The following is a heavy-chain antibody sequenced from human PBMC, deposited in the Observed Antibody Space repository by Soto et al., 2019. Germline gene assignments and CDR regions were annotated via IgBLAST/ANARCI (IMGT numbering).Heavy chain of an antibody. D-gene: IGHD5-18*01. CDR1: GFTFSSYA. Sequence: GGSLRLSCAASGFTFSSYAMSWVRQAPGKGLEWVSAISGSGGNKYYADSVKGRFTISRDNSKNTLYLQMNSLRAEDTAVYYCARGGRAMVSHKPTPQELYYYYGMDVWGQGTTVTVSS. CDR3: ARGGRAMVSHKPTPQELYYYYGMDV. J-gene: IGHJ6*02. V-gene: IGHV3-23*01. CDR2: ISGSGGNK.